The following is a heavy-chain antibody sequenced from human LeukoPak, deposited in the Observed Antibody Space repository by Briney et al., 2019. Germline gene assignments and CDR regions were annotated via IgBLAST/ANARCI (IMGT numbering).Heavy chain of an antibody. CDR3: AKSRGESRGASNY. CDR2: VYSGGLT. D-gene: IGHD1-26*01. Sequence: GGSLRLSCAASGFIVSENYMSWVRQAPGKGLEWVSTVYSGGLTFYADPVKGRFTISRDNSKNTLYLQMNSLRAEDTAVYYCAKSRGESRGASNYWGQGTLVTVSS. V-gene: IGHV3-66*01. J-gene: IGHJ4*02. CDR1: GFIVSENY.